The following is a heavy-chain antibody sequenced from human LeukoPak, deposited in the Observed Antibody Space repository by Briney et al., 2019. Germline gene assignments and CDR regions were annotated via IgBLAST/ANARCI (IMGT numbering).Heavy chain of an antibody. D-gene: IGHD3-22*01. J-gene: IGHJ4*02. CDR1: GFTFSRYA. Sequence: GRSLRLSCAASGFTFSRYATHWARQAPGKGLEWVTLIWYDGSNKYYADSVKGRFTISRDNSKNTLYLQMNSLRAEDTAVYYCARDYYDSSGAYYEGGPPTAPPDYWGQGTLVTVSS. CDR3: ARDYYDSSGAYYEGGPPTAPPDY. V-gene: IGHV3-33*01. CDR2: IWYDGSNK.